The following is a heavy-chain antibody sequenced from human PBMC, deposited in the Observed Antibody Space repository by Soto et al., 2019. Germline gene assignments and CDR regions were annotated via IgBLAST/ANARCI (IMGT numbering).Heavy chain of an antibody. Sequence: SEILSLTCTVSGGSISSYYWSWIRQPPGKGLEWIGYIYYSGSTNYNPSLKSRVTISVDTSKNQFSLKLSSVTAADTAVYYCARIYSGYDYYYYYYMDGSGKATTVTVSS. CDR3: ARIYSGYDYYYYYYMDG. J-gene: IGHJ6*03. V-gene: IGHV4-59*01. CDR1: GGSISSYY. D-gene: IGHD5-12*01. CDR2: IYYSGST.